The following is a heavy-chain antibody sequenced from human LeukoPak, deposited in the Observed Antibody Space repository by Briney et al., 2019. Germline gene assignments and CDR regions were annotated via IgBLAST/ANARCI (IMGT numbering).Heavy chain of an antibody. J-gene: IGHJ4*02. V-gene: IGHV1-58*01. CDR3: AADYGDYTRFRY. D-gene: IGHD4-17*01. CDR2: IVVGSGST. CDR1: GFTFTSSA. Sequence: SVKVSCKASGFTFTSSAVQWVRQARGQRLEWIGWIVVGSGSTNYAQKFQERVTITRDMSTSTAYMELSSLRSEDTAVYYCAADYGDYTRFRYWGQGTLVTVSS.